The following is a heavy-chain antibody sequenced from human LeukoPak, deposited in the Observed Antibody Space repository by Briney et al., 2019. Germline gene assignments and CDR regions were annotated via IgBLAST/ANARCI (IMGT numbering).Heavy chain of an antibody. CDR2: TSGSGVTT. J-gene: IGHJ4*02. D-gene: IGHD1-1*01. Sequence: GGTLRLSCAASGFTFSSFGMSWVRQAPGKGLEWVSFTSGSGVTTNYADSVKGRFTISRDNSKNTLYLQMNSLRAEDTAVYYCAKGRVRQFDPFDYWGQGTLVTVSS. V-gene: IGHV3-23*01. CDR1: GFTFSSFG. CDR3: AKGRVRQFDPFDY.